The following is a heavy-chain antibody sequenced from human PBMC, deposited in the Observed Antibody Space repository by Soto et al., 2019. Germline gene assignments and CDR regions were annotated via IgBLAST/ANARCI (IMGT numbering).Heavy chain of an antibody. D-gene: IGHD2-21*02. CDR3: AKSDGGFDY. CDR2: VSGSGGTT. Sequence: EVQLLESGGGLVQPGGSLRLSCAASGFTFSSYAISWARQAPGKGLGWVSAVSGSGGTTYYADSVKGRFTISRDNSKNTLYLQMNSLRAEDTAVYYCAKSDGGFDYWGQGTLVTVSS. V-gene: IGHV3-23*01. CDR1: GFTFSSYA. J-gene: IGHJ4*02.